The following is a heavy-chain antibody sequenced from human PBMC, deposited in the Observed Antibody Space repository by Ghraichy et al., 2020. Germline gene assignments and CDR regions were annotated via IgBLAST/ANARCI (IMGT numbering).Heavy chain of an antibody. D-gene: IGHD1-20*01. CDR2: TSSDGSGP. V-gene: IGHV3-74*01. CDR3: ARDRSGITGTAGDY. J-gene: IGHJ4*02. CDR1: GFTFSNHW. Sequence: GGSLRLSCTASGFTFSNHWMHWVRQAPGKGLVWVSRTSSDGSGPSYADSVKGRFTISRDNAKNTLYLQMNSLRAEDTAVYYCARDRSGITGTAGDYWGQGTLVTGSS.